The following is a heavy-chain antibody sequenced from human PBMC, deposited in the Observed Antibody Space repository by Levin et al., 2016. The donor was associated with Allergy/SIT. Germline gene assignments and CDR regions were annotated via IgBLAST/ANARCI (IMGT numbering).Heavy chain of an antibody. Sequence: GESLKISCTASGFTFSGHSMHWVRHPPGKGLVWVSRINPDASTTTYGDSVKGRFTVSRDNAKNTLYLQMNNLRAEDTAVYYCAKSGGTSGLDYWGQGTLVTVSS. CDR1: GFTFSGHS. J-gene: IGHJ4*02. D-gene: IGHD4-23*01. V-gene: IGHV3-74*01. CDR3: AKSGGTSGLDY. CDR2: INPDASTT.